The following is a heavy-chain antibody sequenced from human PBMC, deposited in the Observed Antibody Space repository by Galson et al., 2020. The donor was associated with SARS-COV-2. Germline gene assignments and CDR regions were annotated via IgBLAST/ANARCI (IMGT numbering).Heavy chain of an antibody. CDR3: ASGRRRELSD. V-gene: IGHV4-59*08. J-gene: IGHJ4*02. Sequence: ASETLSLTCTVSGGSISSYYWSWIRQPPGKGLEWIGYIYYSGSTNYNPSLKSRVTISVDTSKNQFSLKLSSVTAADTAVYYCASGRRRELSDWGQGTLVTVSS. CDR2: IYYSGST. CDR1: GGSISSYY. D-gene: IGHD3-16*02.